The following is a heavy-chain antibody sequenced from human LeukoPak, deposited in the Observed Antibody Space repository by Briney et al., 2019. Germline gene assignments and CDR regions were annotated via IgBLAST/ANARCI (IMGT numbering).Heavy chain of an antibody. Sequence: GGSLRLSCAASGFTFSSYSMNWVRQAPGKGLEWVSYISSSSSTIYYADSVKGRFTISRDNAKNPLYLQMNSLRAEDTAVYYCARGSSSWYVDAFDIWGQGTMVTVSS. CDR2: ISSSSSTI. D-gene: IGHD6-13*01. J-gene: IGHJ3*02. CDR3: ARGSSSWYVDAFDI. V-gene: IGHV3-48*04. CDR1: GFTFSSYS.